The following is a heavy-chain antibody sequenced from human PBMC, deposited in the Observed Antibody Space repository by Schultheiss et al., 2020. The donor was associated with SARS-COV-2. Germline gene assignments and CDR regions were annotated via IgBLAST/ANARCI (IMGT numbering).Heavy chain of an antibody. CDR3: ARDFVLRDSRDIVVVPAPYRTPPSNWFDP. CDR1: GYTFTSYG. J-gene: IGHJ5*02. D-gene: IGHD2-2*01. V-gene: IGHV1-18*01. Sequence: ASVKVSCKASGYTFTSYGISWVRQAPGQGLEWMGWISAYNGNTNSAQKLQGRVTMTTDTSTSTAYMELSSLRSEDTAVYYCARDFVLRDSRDIVVVPAPYRTPPSNWFDPWGQGTLVTVSS. CDR2: ISAYNGNT.